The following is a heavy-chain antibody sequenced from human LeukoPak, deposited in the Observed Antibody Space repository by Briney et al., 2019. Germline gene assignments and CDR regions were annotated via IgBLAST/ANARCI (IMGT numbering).Heavy chain of an antibody. CDR1: GYTLTELS. CDR3: ARARAGGQRYSGYGKFGTAPDY. J-gene: IGHJ4*02. V-gene: IGHV1-24*01. D-gene: IGHD5-12*01. CDR2: FDPEDGET. Sequence: ASVKVSCKVSGYTLTELSMHWVRQAPGKGLEWLGGFDPEDGETIYAQKFQGRVTITADESTSTAYMELSSLRSEDTAVYYCARARAGGQRYSGYGKFGTAPDYWGQGTLVTVSS.